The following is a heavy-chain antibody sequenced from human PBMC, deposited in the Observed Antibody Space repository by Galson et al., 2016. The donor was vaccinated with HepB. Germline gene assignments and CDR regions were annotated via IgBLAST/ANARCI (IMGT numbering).Heavy chain of an antibody. CDR2: IRGGNTNT. CDR1: GFTFSTYS. Sequence: SLRLSCAASGFTFSTYSMNWVRQAPGKGLEWIAHIRGGNTNTDYAVSVKGRFTISRDDATNSLFLQMNSLRDEDTAIYYCARDHDWAFDYWGQGTLVSVSS. J-gene: IGHJ4*02. V-gene: IGHV3-48*02. D-gene: IGHD3-9*01. CDR3: ARDHDWAFDY.